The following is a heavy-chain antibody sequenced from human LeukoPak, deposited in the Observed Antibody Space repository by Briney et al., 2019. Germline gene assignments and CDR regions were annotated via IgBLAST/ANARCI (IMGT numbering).Heavy chain of an antibody. CDR2: ISGSGGST. V-gene: IGHV3-23*01. CDR3: AKGLHSYDY. CDR1: GFTLSSYA. D-gene: IGHD5-18*01. Sequence: PGGSLRLSCAASGFTLSSYAMSCVRQALGKGLEWVSAISGSGGSTYYADSVKGRFTFSRDNSKNTLYLQMNSLRAEDTAVYYCAKGLHSYDYWGQGTLVTVSS. J-gene: IGHJ4*02.